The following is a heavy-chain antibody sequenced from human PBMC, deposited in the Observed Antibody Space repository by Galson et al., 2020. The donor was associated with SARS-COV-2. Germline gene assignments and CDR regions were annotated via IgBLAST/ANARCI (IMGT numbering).Heavy chain of an antibody. D-gene: IGHD6-13*01. Sequence: GGFLRLSCAASGFTFSSYSMNWVRQAPGKGLEWVSYISSSSSTIYYADSVKGRFTISRDNAKNSLYLQMNSLRDEDTAVYYCARERGGIAAGGPYYYGMDVWVQGTTVTVSS. CDR3: ARERGGIAAGGPYYYGMDV. V-gene: IGHV3-48*02. J-gene: IGHJ6*02. CDR2: ISSSSSTI. CDR1: GFTFSSYS.